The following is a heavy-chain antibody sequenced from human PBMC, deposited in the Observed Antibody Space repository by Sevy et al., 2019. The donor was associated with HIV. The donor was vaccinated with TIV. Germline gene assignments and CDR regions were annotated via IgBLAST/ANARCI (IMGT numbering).Heavy chain of an antibody. Sequence: SETLSLTCAVSGYSISSGYYWGWIRQPPGKGLEWIGSIYHSGSTYYNPSLKSRVTISVDTSKNQFSLKLSSVTAADTAVYYSARAIVVPAAIHEGYYYYGMDVWGQGTTVTVSS. CDR2: IYHSGST. D-gene: IGHD2-2*02. CDR1: GYSISSGYY. J-gene: IGHJ6*02. V-gene: IGHV4-38-2*01. CDR3: ARAIVVPAAIHEGYYYYGMDV.